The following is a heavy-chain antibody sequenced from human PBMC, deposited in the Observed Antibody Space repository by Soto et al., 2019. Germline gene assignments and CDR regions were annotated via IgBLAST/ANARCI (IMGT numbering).Heavy chain of an antibody. CDR3: AKDSRSSGWYFDY. V-gene: IGHV3-9*01. CDR1: GFTFDDYA. J-gene: IGHJ4*02. Sequence: EVQLVESGGGLVQPGRSLRLSCAASGFTFDDYAMHWVRQAPGKGLEWVLGISWNSGSIDYADSVKGRFTISRDNAKNSLYLQMNSLRAEDTALYYCAKDSRSSGWYFDYWGQGTLVTVSS. CDR2: ISWNSGSI. D-gene: IGHD6-19*01.